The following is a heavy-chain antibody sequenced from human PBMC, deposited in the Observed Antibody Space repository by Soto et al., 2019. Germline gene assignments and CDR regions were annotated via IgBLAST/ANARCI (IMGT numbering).Heavy chain of an antibody. Sequence: QVQLVQSGAEVKKPGASVTVSCKASGYTFSDYYLHWVRQAHGQGPEWMGRINPNSGDAKFAQKFQGRGTMTRDTSVRTAFMELNWLKSDDTAVYYCARESGGATATLDYYYFYMDVWGKGTTVTVSS. CDR3: ARESGGATATLDYYYFYMDV. CDR1: GYTFSDYY. J-gene: IGHJ6*03. D-gene: IGHD5-12*01. CDR2: INPNSGDA. V-gene: IGHV1-2*06.